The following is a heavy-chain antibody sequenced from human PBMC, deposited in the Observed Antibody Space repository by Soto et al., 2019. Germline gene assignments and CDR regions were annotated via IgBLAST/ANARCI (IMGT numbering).Heavy chain of an antibody. CDR1: GFTFGDSY. D-gene: IGHD2-15*01. CDR3: VRGGGRGLFDP. Sequence: QVQLVESGGGLVPPGGSLRLSCAGSGFTFGDSYMSWIRQAPGKGLEWLSYISPGSRYPAYADSVKGRFTISRDNAKRSLYRQMMTAAAEDTAIYYCVRGGGRGLFDPWGQGTMVTVSS. J-gene: IGHJ5*02. V-gene: IGHV3-11*06. CDR2: ISPGSRYP.